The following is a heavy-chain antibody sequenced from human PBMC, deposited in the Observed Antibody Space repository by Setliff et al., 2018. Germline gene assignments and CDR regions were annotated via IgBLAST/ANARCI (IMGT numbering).Heavy chain of an antibody. CDR2: INQDGSEK. CDR1: GFIFSSYW. V-gene: IGHV3-7*03. CDR3: ARDPTRKFDS. J-gene: IGHJ4*02. Sequence: GGSLRLSCAGSGFIFSSYWMSWVRQAPGKGLEWVASINQDGSEKYYVDSVKGRFTISRDNGKNSLYLQVNSLRVEDTALYYCARDPTRKFDSWGQGTLVTVSS.